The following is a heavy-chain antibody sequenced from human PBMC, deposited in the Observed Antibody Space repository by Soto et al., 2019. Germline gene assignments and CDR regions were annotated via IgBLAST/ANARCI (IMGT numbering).Heavy chain of an antibody. J-gene: IGHJ6*02. V-gene: IGHV3-11*04. CDR3: ARDRRITIFGDYYYYYDMYA. CDR1: GFTFCDYY. D-gene: IGHD3-3*01. CDR2: ISSSSTI. Sequence: PGGSLRLSCAASGFTFCDYYMNWVRQAPGKGLEWVSSISSSSTIYYADSVKGRFTISRDNAKNSLYLQMNSLRAEDTAVYYCARDRRITIFGDYYYYYDMYAWGQGTTVTVSS.